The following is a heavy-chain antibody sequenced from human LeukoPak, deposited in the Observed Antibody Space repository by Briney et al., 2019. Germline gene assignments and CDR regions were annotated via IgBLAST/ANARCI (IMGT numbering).Heavy chain of an antibody. CDR2: ISWNSGSI. D-gene: IGHD5-24*01. CDR1: GSTFSSYA. CDR3: AKDSGDGFSARYYFDY. V-gene: IGHV3-9*01. Sequence: GGSLRLSCAASGSTFSSYAMHWVRQAPGKGLEWVSGISWNSGSIGYADSVKGRFTISRDNAKNSLYLQMNSLRAEDTALYYCAKDSGDGFSARYYFDYWGQGTLVTVSS. J-gene: IGHJ4*02.